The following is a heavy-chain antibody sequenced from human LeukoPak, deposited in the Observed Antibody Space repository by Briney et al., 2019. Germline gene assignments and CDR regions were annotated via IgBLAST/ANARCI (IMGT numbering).Heavy chain of an antibody. J-gene: IGHJ4*02. D-gene: IGHD6-19*01. Sequence: PSETLSLTCTVSGGSISDYYWSWIRQPPGKGLEWIGYIYYSGSTNYNPSLKSRVTISVDTSKNQFSLKLSSVTAADTAVYYCARRDNSGWSYFDYWGQGILVTVSS. CDR3: ARRDNSGWSYFDY. V-gene: IGHV4-59*01. CDR1: GGSISDYY. CDR2: IYYSGST.